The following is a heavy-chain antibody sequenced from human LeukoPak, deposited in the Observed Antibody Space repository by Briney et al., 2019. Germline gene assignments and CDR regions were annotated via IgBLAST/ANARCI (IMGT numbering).Heavy chain of an antibody. CDR3: AKDLLFRDIVVVITTLDY. CDR2: INSDGSST. V-gene: IGHV3-74*01. CDR1: GFTFSSYW. J-gene: IGHJ4*02. Sequence: GGSLRLSCAASGFTFSSYWMHWVRQAPGKGLVWVSRINSDGSSTSYADSVKGRFTISRDNSKNTLYLQMNSLRAEDTAVYYCAKDLLFRDIVVVITTLDYWGQGTLVTVSS. D-gene: IGHD3-22*01.